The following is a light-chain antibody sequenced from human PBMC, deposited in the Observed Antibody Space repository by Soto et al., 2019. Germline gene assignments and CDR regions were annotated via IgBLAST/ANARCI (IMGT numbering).Light chain of an antibody. CDR1: SSDVGAYNY. J-gene: IGLJ1*01. CDR2: EVS. Sequence: QSVLAQPASVSGSPGQSITISCTGTSSDVGAYNYVSWFQQHPGKAPKLLIYEVSNRPSGVSYRFSGSKSGSTASLTISGLQAADEADSYCSSYTRSRTYVFGTGTKVTVL. V-gene: IGLV2-14*01. CDR3: SSYTRSRTYV.